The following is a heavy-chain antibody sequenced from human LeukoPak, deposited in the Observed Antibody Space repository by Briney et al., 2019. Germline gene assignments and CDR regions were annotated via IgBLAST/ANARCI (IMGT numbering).Heavy chain of an antibody. J-gene: IGHJ4*02. V-gene: IGHV4-39*07. Sequence: SETLSLTCTVSGGSISSSSYYWAWIRQPPGKGLEWIGNIYYSGSTYYNPSLKSRGTISLDTSKNQFSLKLSSVTAADTAVYYCARDGYSYGTGTLDYWGQGTLVTVSS. D-gene: IGHD5-18*01. CDR2: IYYSGST. CDR1: GGSISSSSYY. CDR3: ARDGYSYGTGTLDY.